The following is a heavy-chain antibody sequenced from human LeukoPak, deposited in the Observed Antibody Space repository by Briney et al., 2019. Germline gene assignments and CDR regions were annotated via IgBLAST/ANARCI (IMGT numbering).Heavy chain of an antibody. J-gene: IGHJ5*02. CDR1: GLTFSSYA. Sequence: GGSLRLSCAASGLTFSSYAMSWVRQAPGKGLEWVSAISGSGGSTYYADSVKGRFTISRDNSKNTLYLQMNSLRAEDTAVYYCAKDSGSYYDPNWFDPWGQGTLVTVSS. D-gene: IGHD1-26*01. V-gene: IGHV3-23*01. CDR2: ISGSGGST. CDR3: AKDSGSYYDPNWFDP.